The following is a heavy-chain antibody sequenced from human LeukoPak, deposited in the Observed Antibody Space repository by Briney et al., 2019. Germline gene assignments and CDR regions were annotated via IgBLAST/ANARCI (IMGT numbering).Heavy chain of an antibody. D-gene: IGHD2-2*01. CDR1: GFTFSSYA. V-gene: IGHV3-23*01. CDR2: IRSDGGST. Sequence: GGSLRLSCAASGFTFSSYAMSWVRQAPGKGLEWVSAIRSDGGSTYYADSVKGRFTISRDNSKNTLYLQMNSLRPGDTAVYYCAKRRYCTSTSCHDFDYWGQGTLVTVSS. CDR3: AKRRYCTSTSCHDFDY. J-gene: IGHJ4*02.